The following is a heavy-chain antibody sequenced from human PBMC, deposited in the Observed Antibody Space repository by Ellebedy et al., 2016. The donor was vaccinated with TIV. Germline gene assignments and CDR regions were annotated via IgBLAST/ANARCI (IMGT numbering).Heavy chain of an antibody. D-gene: IGHD2-21*02. J-gene: IGHJ4*02. Sequence: PGGSLRLSCAASGFSFRNYWMNWVRQAPGKGLELVANINQDGRAKNYVDSVKGRFAISRDNAKNSLYLQMNSLRREDTAIYYCARGSVVTGADSWGQGTLTTVSS. CDR1: GFSFRNYW. CDR2: INQDGRAK. V-gene: IGHV3-7*03. CDR3: ARGSVVTGADS.